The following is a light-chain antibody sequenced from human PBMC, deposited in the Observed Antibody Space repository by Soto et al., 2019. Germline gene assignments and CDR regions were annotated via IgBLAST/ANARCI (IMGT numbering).Light chain of an antibody. CDR2: DAS. J-gene: IGKJ1*01. Sequence: DIQMTQSPSTLSASVGDRVTITCRASQSISSWLAWYQQKPGKAPKLLIYDASSLESGVPSRFSGSGSGTEFTLTISSLQPDDFATYYCQQYNSILATFGQGTKVDIK. CDR3: QQYNSILAT. CDR1: QSISSW. V-gene: IGKV1-5*01.